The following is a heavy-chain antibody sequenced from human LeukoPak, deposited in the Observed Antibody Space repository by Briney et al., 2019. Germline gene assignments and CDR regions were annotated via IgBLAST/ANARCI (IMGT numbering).Heavy chain of an antibody. CDR3: ARVQTPLFLWATMGLFDY. V-gene: IGHV4-30-2*01. J-gene: IGHJ4*02. D-gene: IGHD4/OR15-4a*01. CDR2: IYHSGST. Sequence: SETLSLTCTVSGGSISSGGYYWSWIRQTPGKGLEWIGYIYHSGSTYYNPSLKSRVTISLDTSKNQFSLKLSSVTAADTAVYYCARVQTPLFLWATMGLFDYWGQGTLVTVSS. CDR1: GGSISSGGYY.